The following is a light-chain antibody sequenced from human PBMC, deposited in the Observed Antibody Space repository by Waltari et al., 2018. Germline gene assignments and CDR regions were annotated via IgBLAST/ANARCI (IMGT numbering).Light chain of an antibody. Sequence: EIVLTQSPATLSLSPGERATLSCRASQTVRSFLAWYQQKPGQAPRLLIFDASRRAPGIPAKFRGSGSGTDFTLTVSNLEPEDFAVYYCLQRSNWPYTFGQGTRVEIK. CDR3: LQRSNWPYT. CDR2: DAS. V-gene: IGKV3-11*01. J-gene: IGKJ2*01. CDR1: QTVRSF.